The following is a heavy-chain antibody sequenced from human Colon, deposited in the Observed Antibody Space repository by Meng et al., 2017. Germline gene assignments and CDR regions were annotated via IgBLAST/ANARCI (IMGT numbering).Heavy chain of an antibody. Sequence: GESLKISCAASGFNFNIYAMHWVRQAPGKGLEYVSSIRSDGGYTNYANSVKGRFTISKDNSKNTLYLQMASLRAEDTAVYFCASALPPNFDDWGQGTLVTVSS. V-gene: IGHV3-64*01. J-gene: IGHJ4*02. CDR3: ASALPPNFDD. D-gene: IGHD2-21*02. CDR1: GFNFNIYA. CDR2: IRSDGGYT.